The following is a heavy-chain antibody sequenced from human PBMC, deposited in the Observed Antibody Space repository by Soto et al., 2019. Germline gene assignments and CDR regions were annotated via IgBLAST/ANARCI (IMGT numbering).Heavy chain of an antibody. V-gene: IGHV4-34*01. Sequence: SETLSLTCAVSGGSFSGYYWSWIRQPPGKGLEWIGEINHSGSTNYNPSLKSRVTISVDTSKNQFSLKLSSVTAADTAVYYCGSFFFVGYCGHQDVHSFPTRRSSDL. CDR1: GGSFSGYY. CDR3: GSFFFVGYCGHQDVHSFPTRRSSDL. D-gene: IGHD2-15*01. CDR2: INHSGST. J-gene: IGHJ2*01.